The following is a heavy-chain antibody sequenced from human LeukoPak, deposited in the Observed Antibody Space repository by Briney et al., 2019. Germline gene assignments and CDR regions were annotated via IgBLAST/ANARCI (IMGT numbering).Heavy chain of an antibody. CDR2: IYPDDSDT. CDR3: ARMTTQWDAFDI. J-gene: IGHJ3*02. V-gene: IGHV5-51*01. CDR1: EYSFPNYC. D-gene: IGHD4-17*01. Sequence: GESLKISCKHSEYSFPNYCIGWVRQMPGKGLEWMGIIYPDDSDTRYSPSFQGQVTISADKSISTAYLQWSSLKASDTAMYYCARMTTQWDAFDIWGQGTMVTVSS.